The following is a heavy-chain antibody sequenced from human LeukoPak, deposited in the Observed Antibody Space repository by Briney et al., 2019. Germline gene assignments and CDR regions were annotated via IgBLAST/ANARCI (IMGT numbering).Heavy chain of an antibody. Sequence: GGSLRLSCAASGFTFSSYGMHLVRQAPGKGLEWVAFIRYDGSNKYYADSVKGRFTISRDNSKNTLYLQMNSLRAEDTAVYYCARDQPMATTGVSGALDYWGQGTLVTVSS. CDR2: IRYDGSNK. CDR3: ARDQPMATTGVSGALDY. J-gene: IGHJ4*02. CDR1: GFTFSSYG. D-gene: IGHD5-24*01. V-gene: IGHV3-30*02.